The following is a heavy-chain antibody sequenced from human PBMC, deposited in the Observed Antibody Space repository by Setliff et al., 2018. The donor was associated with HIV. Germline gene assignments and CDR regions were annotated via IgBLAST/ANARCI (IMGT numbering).Heavy chain of an antibody. CDR1: GGSMSSSGPGYY. CDR3: ARSQPDTIFGVVIFDY. V-gene: IGHV4-39*01. J-gene: IGHJ4*02. Sequence: SETLSLTCTVSGGSMSSSGPGYYWGWVRQTPGGGLEWIGSVYYRGRTYYNPSLKSRVTISVDTSKNQLSLRLTSMAAADTAVYYCARSQPDTIFGVVIFDYWGQGKMVTVSS. CDR2: VYYRGRT. D-gene: IGHD3-3*01.